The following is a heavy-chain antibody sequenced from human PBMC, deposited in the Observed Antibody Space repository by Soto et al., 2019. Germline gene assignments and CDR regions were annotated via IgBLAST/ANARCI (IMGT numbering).Heavy chain of an antibody. Sequence: QVQLVESGGGVVQPGRSLRLSCVVSGFTFSNYGMHWVRQAPGKGLEWVAVISYDGSNKYYADSVNGRFTISRDNSKNTLYLQMHSLRVEDTAVYYCAKDLVAWSNYYYYGMDVWGQGTTVTVSS. V-gene: IGHV3-30*18. CDR2: ISYDGSNK. D-gene: IGHD6-6*01. J-gene: IGHJ6*02. CDR1: GFTFSNYG. CDR3: AKDLVAWSNYYYYGMDV.